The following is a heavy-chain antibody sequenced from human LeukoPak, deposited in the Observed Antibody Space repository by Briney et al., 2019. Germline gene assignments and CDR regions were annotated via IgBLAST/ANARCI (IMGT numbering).Heavy chain of an antibody. CDR2: FDPEDGET. J-gene: IGHJ4*02. V-gene: IGHV1-24*01. CDR1: GYTLTELS. D-gene: IGHD2-2*01. Sequence: ASVKVSCTVSGYTLTELSMHWVRQAPGKGLEWMGGFDPEDGETIYAQKFQGRVTMTEDTSTDTAYMELSSLRSEDTAVYYCARVRHCSSTSCYFDYWGQGTLVTVSS. CDR3: ARVRHCSSTSCYFDY.